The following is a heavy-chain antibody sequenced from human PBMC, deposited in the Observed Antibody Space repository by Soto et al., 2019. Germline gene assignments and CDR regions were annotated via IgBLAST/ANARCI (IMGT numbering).Heavy chain of an antibody. CDR2: ISGSGGST. V-gene: IGHV3-23*01. J-gene: IGHJ6*02. CDR3: AKFQATVCPGDAVNCGVDV. CDR1: GFTFSNYA. Sequence: EVQLLESGGDWVQPGGSLRLSCAASGFTFSNYAMIWVRQAPGKGLEWVSVISGSGGSTYYADSVKGRFTISRDNSKNTLYLQMNSLRAEDTAVYYCAKFQATVCPGDAVNCGVDVWGQGTTVTVSS. D-gene: IGHD2-21*01.